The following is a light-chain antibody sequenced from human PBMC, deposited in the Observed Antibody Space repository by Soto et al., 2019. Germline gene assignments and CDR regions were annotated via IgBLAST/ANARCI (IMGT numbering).Light chain of an antibody. J-gene: IGKJ5*01. CDR3: QQSDIILP. CDR2: GAS. Sequence: ESVLTKSTATLSLSPGERATLSCRASQSVSSYLAWYQQKPGQAPRLLIYGASTRATGFPARFSGSGSGTDFTLTFSSLQPEDFATYYCQQSDIILPFGQGTRLEI. V-gene: IGKV3-11*01. CDR1: QSVSSY.